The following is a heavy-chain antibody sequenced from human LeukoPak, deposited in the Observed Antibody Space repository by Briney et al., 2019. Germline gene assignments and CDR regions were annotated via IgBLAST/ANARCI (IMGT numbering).Heavy chain of an antibody. D-gene: IGHD3-22*01. CDR2: IYYSGST. CDR1: GGSISSYY. CDR3: ARSMRVHYDSSGYLYY. Sequence: SETLPLTCTVSGGSISSYYWSWIRQPPGKGLEWIGYIYYSGSTNYNPSLKSRVTISVDTSKNQFSLKLSSVTAADTAVYYCARSMRVHYDSSGYLYYWGQGTLVTVSS. V-gene: IGHV4-59*01. J-gene: IGHJ4*02.